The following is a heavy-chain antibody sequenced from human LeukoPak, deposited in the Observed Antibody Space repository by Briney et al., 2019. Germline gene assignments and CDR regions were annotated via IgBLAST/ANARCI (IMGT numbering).Heavy chain of an antibody. CDR1: GFTFSSYA. CDR3: ARGYRPYDDAFDI. J-gene: IGHJ3*02. V-gene: IGHV3-30*01. D-gene: IGHD3-16*01. CDR2: FSYDGSIR. Sequence: PGGSLRLSCAAPGFTFSSYAMHWVRQAPGKGLEWVAMFSYDGSIRYNADSVQGRFTISRDTSQNTLDLQMDSLRPDDTAVYYCARGYRPYDDAFDIWGHGTLVTVSS.